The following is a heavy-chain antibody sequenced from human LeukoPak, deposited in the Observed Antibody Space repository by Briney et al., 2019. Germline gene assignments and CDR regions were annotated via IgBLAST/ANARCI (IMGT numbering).Heavy chain of an antibody. J-gene: IGHJ6*02. V-gene: IGHV3-30-3*02. CDR3: AKSVDSSGYYRYYYCGMDV. D-gene: IGHD3-22*01. CDR1: GFTFSSYA. Sequence: GGSLRLSCAASGFTFSSYAMHWVRQAPGKGLEWVAVISYDGSNKYYADSVKGRFTISRDNSKNTLYLQMNSLRAEDTAVYYCAKSVDSSGYYRYYYCGMDVWGQGTTVTVSS. CDR2: ISYDGSNK.